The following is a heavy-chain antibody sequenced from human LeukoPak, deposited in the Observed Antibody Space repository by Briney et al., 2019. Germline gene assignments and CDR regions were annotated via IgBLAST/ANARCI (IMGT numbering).Heavy chain of an antibody. D-gene: IGHD3-22*01. V-gene: IGHV3-21*06. CDR1: GLTFSTFS. CDR3: ARLRRNSDKSGFYYYYDY. J-gene: IGHJ4*02. CDR2: TNTVASYI. Sequence: GGSLRLSCAASGLTFSTFSFNWVRQGPGKGLEWVSSTNTVASYIYYADSVKGRFTISRDNAKNSLYLQMNSLRAEDTGVYYCARLRRNSDKSGFYYYYDYWGQGTLVTVSS.